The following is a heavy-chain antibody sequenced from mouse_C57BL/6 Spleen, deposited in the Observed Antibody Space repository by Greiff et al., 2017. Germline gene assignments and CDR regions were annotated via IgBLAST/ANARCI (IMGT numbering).Heavy chain of an antibody. Sequence: VQLQQSGAELVKPGASVKISCKASGYAFSSYWMNWVKQRPGKGLEWIGQIYPGDGDTNYNGKFKGKATLTTDKSSSTAYMQLSSLTSEDSAVYFCERSGYDPYAMDYWGQGTSVTVSS. CDR2: IYPGDGDT. CDR1: GYAFSSYW. J-gene: IGHJ4*01. V-gene: IGHV1-80*01. CDR3: ERSGYDPYAMDY. D-gene: IGHD2-10*02.